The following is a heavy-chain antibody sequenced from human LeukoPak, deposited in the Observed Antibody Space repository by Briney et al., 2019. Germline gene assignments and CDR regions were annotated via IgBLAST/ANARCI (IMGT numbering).Heavy chain of an antibody. Sequence: PGGSLRLSCAASGFTFEDYGMSRVRQGPGKGLEWVSAIDRNGDSTGYADSVKGRFTISRDNAKNSLYLQMNSLRPEDTALYYCAKANLVGASDYWGQGTPVTVSS. D-gene: IGHD1-26*01. V-gene: IGHV3-20*04. CDR2: IDRNGDST. CDR1: GFTFEDYG. CDR3: AKANLVGASDY. J-gene: IGHJ4*02.